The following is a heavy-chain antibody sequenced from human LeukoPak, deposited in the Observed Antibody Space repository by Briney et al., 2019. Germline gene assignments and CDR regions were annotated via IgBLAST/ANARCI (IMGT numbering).Heavy chain of an antibody. J-gene: IGHJ3*02. Sequence: GGSLRLFCAVSGFIVSDYYMYWVRQVPGKSLELVSVIYTGGRTLYADSVRGRATISRDSPKNTLYLQMDSLRAEDTAVYYCARDSSDFGDALDIWGQGTMVTVSS. V-gene: IGHV3-53*01. CDR2: IYTGGRT. CDR1: GFIVSDYY. D-gene: IGHD3-3*01. CDR3: ARDSSDFGDALDI.